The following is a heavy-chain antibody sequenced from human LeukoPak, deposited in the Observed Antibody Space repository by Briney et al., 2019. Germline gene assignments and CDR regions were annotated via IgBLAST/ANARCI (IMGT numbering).Heavy chain of an antibody. CDR2: IYYSGST. Sequence: SETLSLTCTVSGGSISSYYWSWIRQPPGKGLEWIGYIYYSGSTNYNPSLKSRVTISVDTSKNQFSLKLSSVTAADTAVYYCAREGIPTGDFDYWGQGTLVIVSS. V-gene: IGHV4-59*01. CDR3: AREGIPTGDFDY. D-gene: IGHD4-17*01. CDR1: GGSISSYY. J-gene: IGHJ4*02.